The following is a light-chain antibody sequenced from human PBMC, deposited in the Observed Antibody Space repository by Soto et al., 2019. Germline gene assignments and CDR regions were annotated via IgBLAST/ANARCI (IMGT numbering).Light chain of an antibody. Sequence: EIVLTQSPGTLSLSPGERATLSCRASQSVSSSYLAWYQQKPGQAPRLLIYGASSRATGIPDRFSGSGSGTDFTLTISRLEPEDLAVYYCQQYGSSPPRFTFGGGTKVEIK. V-gene: IGKV3-20*01. CDR2: GAS. CDR1: QSVSSSY. J-gene: IGKJ4*01. CDR3: QQYGSSPPRFT.